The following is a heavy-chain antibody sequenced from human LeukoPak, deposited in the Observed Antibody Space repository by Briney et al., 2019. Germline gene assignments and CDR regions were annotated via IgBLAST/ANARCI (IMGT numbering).Heavy chain of an antibody. CDR3: ANHSGSYYWYAFDI. J-gene: IGHJ3*02. CDR1: GGSISSYY. Sequence: SETLSLTCTVSGGSISSYYWSWIRQPPGKGLEWIGYIYYSGSTNHNPSLKSRVTISVDTSKNQFSLKLSSVTAADTAVYYCANHSGSYYWYAFDIWGQGTMVTVSS. V-gene: IGHV4-59*01. D-gene: IGHD1-26*01. CDR2: IYYSGST.